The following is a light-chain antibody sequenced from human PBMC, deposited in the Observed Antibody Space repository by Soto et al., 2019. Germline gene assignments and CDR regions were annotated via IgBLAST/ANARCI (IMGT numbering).Light chain of an antibody. V-gene: IGKV1-39*01. CDR3: QQYNNWPPIT. Sequence: IHMTQSPSSLSASVGYRVTITCRASHSISTYLNWYQQKPGKAPERLIYAASTLQSGVPSRFSGSGSGTDFTLTINSLQSEDFAVYYCQQYNNWPPITFGQGTRLEIK. CDR1: HSISTY. CDR2: AAS. J-gene: IGKJ5*01.